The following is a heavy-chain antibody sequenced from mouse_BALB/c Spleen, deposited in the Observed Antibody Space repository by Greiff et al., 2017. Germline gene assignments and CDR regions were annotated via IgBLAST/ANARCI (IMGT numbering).Heavy chain of an antibody. J-gene: IGHJ4*01. D-gene: IGHD3-3*01. CDR3: TRVGDAMDY. CDR1: GFTFSSYT. CDR2: ISSGGSYT. V-gene: IGHV5-6-4*01. Sequence: EVQVVESGGGLVKPGGSLKLSCAASGFTFSSYTMSWVRQTPEKRLEWVATISSGGSYTYYPDSVKGRFTISRDNAKNTLYLQMSSLKSEDTAMYYCTRVGDAMDYWGQGTSVTVSS.